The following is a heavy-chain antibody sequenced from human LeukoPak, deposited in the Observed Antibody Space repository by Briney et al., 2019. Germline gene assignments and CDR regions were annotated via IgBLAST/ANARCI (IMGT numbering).Heavy chain of an antibody. D-gene: IGHD1-26*01. CDR3: ARHVVVGAIVDH. CDR2: IYYSGST. V-gene: IGHV4-39*01. CDR1: GGSISSSSYY. Sequence: PSETLSLTCTVSGGSISSSSYYWGWIRQPPGKGLEWIGSIYYSGSTYYNPSLKSRVTISVDTSKNQFSLKLSSVTAADTAVYYCARHVVVGAIVDHWGQGTLVTVSS. J-gene: IGHJ4*02.